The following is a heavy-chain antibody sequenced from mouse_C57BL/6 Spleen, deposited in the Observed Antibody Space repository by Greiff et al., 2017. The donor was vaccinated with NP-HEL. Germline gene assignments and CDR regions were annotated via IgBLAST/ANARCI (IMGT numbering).Heavy chain of an antibody. V-gene: IGHV7-3*01. CDR2: IRNKANGYTT. J-gene: IGHJ4*01. CDR1: GFTFTDYY. Sequence: EVKLVESGGGLVQPGGSLSLSCAASGFTFTDYYMSWVRQPPGKALEWLGFIRNKANGYTTEYSASVKGRFTISRDNSQSILYLQMNALRAEDSATYYCARWLLAYAMDYWGQGTSVTVSS. D-gene: IGHD2-3*01. CDR3: ARWLLAYAMDY.